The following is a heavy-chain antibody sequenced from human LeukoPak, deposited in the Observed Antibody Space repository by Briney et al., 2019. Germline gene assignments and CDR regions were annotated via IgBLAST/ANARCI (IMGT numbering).Heavy chain of an antibody. CDR3: PRGRLTAAALFEY. D-gene: IGHD6-13*01. J-gene: IGHJ4*02. Sequence: SETLSLTCTVSGGSISSYYWSWIRQPPGKGLEWIGYIHYSGSTNYIPSLKSRVTMSVDTSKNQFSLNLSSVTAADTAVYYCPRGRLTAAALFEYWGQGTLVTVSS. CDR2: IHYSGST. V-gene: IGHV4-59*01. CDR1: GGSISSYY.